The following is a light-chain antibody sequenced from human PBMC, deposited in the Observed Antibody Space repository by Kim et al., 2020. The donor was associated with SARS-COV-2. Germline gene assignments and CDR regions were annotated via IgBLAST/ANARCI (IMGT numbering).Light chain of an antibody. Sequence: AVGDRGTITCRASQRVTTWLAWYQWRPGKAPKLPVSDAFTVESEVPSRFSGSASGTEFTLTINSLQPDDFATYCCQQYNSYSAYTFGQGTKVDIK. CDR3: QQYNSYSAYT. V-gene: IGKV1-5*01. J-gene: IGKJ2*01. CDR2: DAF. CDR1: QRVTTW.